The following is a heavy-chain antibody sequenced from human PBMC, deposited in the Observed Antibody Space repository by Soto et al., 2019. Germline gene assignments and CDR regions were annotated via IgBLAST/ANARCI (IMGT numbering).Heavy chain of an antibody. CDR3: ARDPGSGSYYSDL. CDR1: GGSISGGGHY. Sequence: QVQLQESGPGLVKPSQTLSLTCTVSGGSISGGGHYWGWIRQHPGKGLEWIGYIYYTGNTDYNPSLESRVAISVDTSKNQLSLKLTSVTAADTAVYYCARDPGSGSYYSDLWGQGTLVTVSS. D-gene: IGHD1-26*01. V-gene: IGHV4-31*03. J-gene: IGHJ4*02. CDR2: IYYTGNT.